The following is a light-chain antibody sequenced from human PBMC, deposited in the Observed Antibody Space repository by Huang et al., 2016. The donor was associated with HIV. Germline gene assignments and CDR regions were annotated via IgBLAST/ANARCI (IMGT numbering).Light chain of an antibody. Sequence: DIQMTQSPSSLSASVGDRVTITCRASQSISAYLNWYQQKPGKAPKLLCYGASTLQSGVPSRFSGSGSGTDFTLTINSLQPADFATYYCQKSYTTPLTFGGGTKVEI. CDR2: GAS. CDR1: QSISAY. CDR3: QKSYTTPLT. V-gene: IGKV1-39*01. J-gene: IGKJ4*01.